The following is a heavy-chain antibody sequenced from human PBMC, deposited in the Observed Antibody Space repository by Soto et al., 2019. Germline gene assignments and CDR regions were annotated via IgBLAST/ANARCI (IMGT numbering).Heavy chain of an antibody. CDR1: GFTFSSYA. D-gene: IGHD7-27*01. CDR3: ARDPTGDMDY. CDR2: ISYDGSNK. J-gene: IGHJ4*02. Sequence: GGSLRLSCAASGFTFSSYAMHWVRQAPGKGLEWVAVISYDGSNKYYADSVKGRFTISRDNSKNTLYLQMNSLRAEDTAVYYCARDPTGDMDYWGQGTLVTVSS. V-gene: IGHV3-30-3*01.